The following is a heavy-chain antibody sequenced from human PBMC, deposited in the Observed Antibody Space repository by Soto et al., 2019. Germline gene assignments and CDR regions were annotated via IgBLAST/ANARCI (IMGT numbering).Heavy chain of an antibody. CDR1: GYSFTSLD. J-gene: IGHJ4*02. V-gene: IGHV1-8*01. CDR3: ARGVSAGVDY. CDR2: MQPNTGRT. Sequence: ASVKVSCKASGYSFTSLDINWVRQTAGQGLEWMGWMQPNTGRTGYAQKFQGRVTMTRDTSINTAYMELTTLTSDDTAFYYCARGVSAGVDYWGQGTLVTVSS. D-gene: IGHD1-26*01.